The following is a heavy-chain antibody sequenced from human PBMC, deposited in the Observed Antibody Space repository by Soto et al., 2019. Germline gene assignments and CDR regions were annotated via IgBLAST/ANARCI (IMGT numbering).Heavy chain of an antibody. J-gene: IGHJ3*02. CDR2: INPSGGST. CDR3: ARGGGYSYGEDAFDI. Sequence: ASVKFSSNASRNTFTSYYMHWVRQSPGQGLEWMGIINPSGGSTSYAQKFQGRVTMTRDTSTSTVYMELSSLRSEDTAVYYCARGGGYSYGEDAFDIWGQGTMVTVSS. CDR1: RNTFTSYY. D-gene: IGHD5-18*01. V-gene: IGHV1-46*01.